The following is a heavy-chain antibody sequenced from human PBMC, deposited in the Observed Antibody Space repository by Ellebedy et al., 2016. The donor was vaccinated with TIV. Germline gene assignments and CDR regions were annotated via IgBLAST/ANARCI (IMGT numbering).Heavy chain of an antibody. V-gene: IGHV1-8*01. CDR2: MNPNSGNT. D-gene: IGHD3-10*01. Sequence: ASVKVSCKASGYTFTSYDINWVRQATGQGLEWMGWMNPNSGNTGYAQKFQGRVTMTRNTSISTAYMDLSSLKFDDTAVYYCARAPWGSGRYYNDYWGQGTLLTVSS. CDR3: ARAPWGSGRYYNDY. J-gene: IGHJ4*02. CDR1: GYTFTSYD.